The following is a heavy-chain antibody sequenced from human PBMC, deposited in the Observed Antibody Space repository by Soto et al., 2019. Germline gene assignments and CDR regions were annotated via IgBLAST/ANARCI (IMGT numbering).Heavy chain of an antibody. J-gene: IGHJ2*01. CDR1: GFTFSTYA. D-gene: IGHD3-16*01. CDR3: AKGGTLYENVGPWYFDL. CDR2: ITRSGGDT. V-gene: IGHV3-23*01. Sequence: EVQLLESGGGLVQPGGSLRLSCAASGFTFSTYAMTWVRQAPGKGLEWVSAITRSGGDTIYVDSVKGRFTISRDNSKNTLHLAMNSVLAVDTAAYYCAKGGTLYENVGPWYFDLRGRGPLVTVSS.